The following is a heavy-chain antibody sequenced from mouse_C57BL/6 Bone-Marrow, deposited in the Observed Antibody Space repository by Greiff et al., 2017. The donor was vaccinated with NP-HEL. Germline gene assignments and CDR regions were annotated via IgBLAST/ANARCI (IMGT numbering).Heavy chain of an antibody. V-gene: IGHV1-52*01. CDR2: IDPSDSET. D-gene: IGHD2-3*01. J-gene: IGHJ2*01. CDR3: ARLYDGYLDY. Sequence: VQLQQPGAELVRPGSSVKLSCKASGYTFTSYWMHWVKQRPIQGLEWIGNIDPSDSETHYNQKFKDKATLTVDKSSSTAYMQLSSLTSEDSAVYYCARLYDGYLDYWGQGTTLTVSS. CDR1: GYTFTSYW.